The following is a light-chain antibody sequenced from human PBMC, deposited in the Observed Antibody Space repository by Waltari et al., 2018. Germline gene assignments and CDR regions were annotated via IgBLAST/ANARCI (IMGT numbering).Light chain of an antibody. Sequence: QSGLTQPPSVSGAAGQRVIISCTGTSSNLGSNYHVHWYQQFPGTAPKVLIYANENRASGIPDRFSASKSGTSASLTITGLQTEDEADYYCQSYDNNLRAWVFGGGTKVIVL. CDR3: QSYDNNLRAWV. V-gene: IGLV1-40*01. J-gene: IGLJ3*02. CDR1: SSNLGSNYH. CDR2: ANE.